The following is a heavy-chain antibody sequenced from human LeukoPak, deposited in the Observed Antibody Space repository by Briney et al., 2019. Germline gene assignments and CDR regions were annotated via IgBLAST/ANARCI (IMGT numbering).Heavy chain of an antibody. CDR3: AKEGCSSTSCYSSLFDP. V-gene: IGHV3-30*18. CDR1: GFTFSSYG. Sequence: GRSLRLSCAASGFTFSSYGMHWVRQAPGKGLEWVAVISYDGSNKYYADSVKGRFTISRDNSKNTLYLQMNSLRAEDTAVYYCAKEGCSSTSCYSSLFDPWGQGTLVTVSS. J-gene: IGHJ5*02. CDR2: ISYDGSNK. D-gene: IGHD2-2*02.